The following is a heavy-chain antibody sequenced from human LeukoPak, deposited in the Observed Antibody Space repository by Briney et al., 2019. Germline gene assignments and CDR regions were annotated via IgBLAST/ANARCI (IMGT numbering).Heavy chain of an antibody. D-gene: IGHD3-22*01. CDR3: AREGDDDSRHQIGY. Sequence: GASVKVSCKASGGTFSSYAISWVRQAPGQGLEWMGGIIPIFGTANYAQKFQGRVTMTRDTSTSTVYMELSSLRSEDTAVYYCAREGDDDSRHQIGYWGQGTLVTVSS. CDR1: GGTFSSYA. CDR2: IIPIFGTA. J-gene: IGHJ4*02. V-gene: IGHV1-69*05.